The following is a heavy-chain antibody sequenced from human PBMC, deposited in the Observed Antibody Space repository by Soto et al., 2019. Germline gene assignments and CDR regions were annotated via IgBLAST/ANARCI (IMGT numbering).Heavy chain of an antibody. CDR1: EFTVSSNY. J-gene: IGHJ3*02. V-gene: IGHV3-66*01. Sequence: GGSLRLPCTASEFTVSSNYLSWVRQAPGKGLEWVSVIYSGGSTYDADSVKGRFTISRDNSKNTLYLQMNSLRAEDTAVYYCARVPPAYDAFDIWGQGTMVTVSS. CDR2: IYSGGST. CDR3: ARVPPAYDAFDI.